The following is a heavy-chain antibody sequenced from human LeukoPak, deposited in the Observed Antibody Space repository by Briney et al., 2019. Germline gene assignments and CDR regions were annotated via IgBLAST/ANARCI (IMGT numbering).Heavy chain of an antibody. D-gene: IGHD6-13*01. J-gene: IGHJ5*02. CDR3: VKEIAAAAWFDP. CDR1: GGSISSYY. V-gene: IGHV4-59*04. CDR2: IYYSGDT. Sequence: SETLSLTCTVSGGSISSYYWSWIRQPPGRGLEWIGYIYYSGDTYYNPSLKSRVTLSVDTSKNQFSLKLSSVTAVDTAVYYCVKEIAAAAWFDPWGQGTPVTVSS.